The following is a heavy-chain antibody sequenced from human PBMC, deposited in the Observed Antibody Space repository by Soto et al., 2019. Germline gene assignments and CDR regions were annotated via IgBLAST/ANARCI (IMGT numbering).Heavy chain of an antibody. V-gene: IGHV1-8*01. D-gene: IGHD3-10*01. CDR2: VNPNNGDT. CDR1: GYTFSNYD. Sequence: QVQLVQSGAELKKPGASVKVSCKASGYTFSNYDMNWVRQATGQGPEWIGWVNPNNGDTGYAQKFQGRVTLTTDISTTTAHMELTSLRSEDTAIYYCAKITRKGSAIDFDYWGQATLITVSS. J-gene: IGHJ4*02. CDR3: AKITRKGSAIDFDY.